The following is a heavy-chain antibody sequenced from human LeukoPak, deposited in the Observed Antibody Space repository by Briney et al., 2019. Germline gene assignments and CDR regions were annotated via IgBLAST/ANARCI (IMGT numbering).Heavy chain of an antibody. V-gene: IGHV4-59*01. D-gene: IGHD2-2*01. J-gene: IGHJ4*02. CDR2: IYYSGST. CDR3: ARGRGYCSNTSCYLFDY. CDR1: GGPIGSYY. Sequence: PSETLSLTCTVSGGPIGSYYWGWIRQPPGKELEWLGYIYYSGSTNYNPSLKSRVTMSVDTSKNQFSLRLSSVTAADTAVYYCARGRGYCSNTSCYLFDYWGQGTLVTVSS.